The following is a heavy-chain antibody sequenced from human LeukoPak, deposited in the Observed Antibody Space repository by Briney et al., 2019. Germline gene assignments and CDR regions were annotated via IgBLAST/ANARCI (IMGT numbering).Heavy chain of an antibody. V-gene: IGHV5-51*01. Sequence: GESLKISCKGSGYSFTSYWIGWVRQMPGKGLEWMGIIYPGDSDTRYSPSFQGQVTISADKSISTAYLQWSSPKASDTAMYYCARPSPDSYNPLAIDYWGQGTLVTVSS. CDR3: ARPSPDSYNPLAIDY. D-gene: IGHD5-24*01. CDR2: IYPGDSDT. CDR1: GYSFTSYW. J-gene: IGHJ4*02.